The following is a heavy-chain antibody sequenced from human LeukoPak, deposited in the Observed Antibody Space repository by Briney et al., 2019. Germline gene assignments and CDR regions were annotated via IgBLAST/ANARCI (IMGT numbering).Heavy chain of an antibody. Sequence: ASVKVSCKASGYTFTSYAMNWVRQAPGQGLEWMGWINTNTGNPTYAQGFTGRFVFSLDTSVSTAYLQISSLKAEDTAVYYCARDVLRYFDWYYNLDAFDIWGQGTMVTASS. D-gene: IGHD3-9*01. V-gene: IGHV7-4-1*02. J-gene: IGHJ3*02. CDR3: ARDVLRYFDWYYNLDAFDI. CDR2: INTNTGNP. CDR1: GYTFTSYA.